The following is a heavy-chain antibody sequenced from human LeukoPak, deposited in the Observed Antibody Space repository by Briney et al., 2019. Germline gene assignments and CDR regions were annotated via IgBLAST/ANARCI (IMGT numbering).Heavy chain of an antibody. CDR2: IKQDGSDK. J-gene: IGHJ5*02. CDR3: ARDIAAGNLFDP. CDR1: GFTFSSYW. V-gene: IGHV3-7*05. Sequence: PGGSLRLSCTASGFTFSSYWMNWVRQAPGKGLEWVANIKQDGSDKHYVDSVKGRSTISRDNTKNSLYLQMNNLRAEDTAVYYCARDIAAGNLFDPWGQGALVTVSS. D-gene: IGHD6-19*01.